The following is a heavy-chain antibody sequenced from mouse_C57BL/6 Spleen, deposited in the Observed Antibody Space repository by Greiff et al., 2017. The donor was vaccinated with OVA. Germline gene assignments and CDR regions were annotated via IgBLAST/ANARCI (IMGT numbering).Heavy chain of an antibody. CDR3: ARRNPSTVVATDYAMDY. D-gene: IGHD1-1*01. J-gene: IGHJ4*01. CDR1: GYTFTGYW. Sequence: VQLQQSGAELMKPGASVKLSCKATGYTFTGYWIEWVKQRPGHGLEWIGEILPGSGSTNYNEKFKGKATFTADTSSNTAYMQLSSLTTEDSAIYYCARRNPSTVVATDYAMDYWGQGTSVTVSS. CDR2: ILPGSGST. V-gene: IGHV1-9*01.